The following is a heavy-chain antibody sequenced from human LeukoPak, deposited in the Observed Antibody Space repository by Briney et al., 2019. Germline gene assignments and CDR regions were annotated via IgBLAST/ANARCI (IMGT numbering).Heavy chain of an antibody. CDR1: GGTFSSYA. J-gene: IGHJ6*02. V-gene: IGHV1-8*02. CDR3: ARDFGSGWFLQYYYYGMDV. Sequence: ASVKVSCKASGGTFSSYAISWVRQAPGQGLEWMGWMNPNSGNTGYAQKFQGRVTMTRNTSISTAYMELSSLRSEDTAVYYCARDFGSGWFLQYYYYGMDVWGQGTTVTVSS. D-gene: IGHD3-3*01. CDR2: MNPNSGNT.